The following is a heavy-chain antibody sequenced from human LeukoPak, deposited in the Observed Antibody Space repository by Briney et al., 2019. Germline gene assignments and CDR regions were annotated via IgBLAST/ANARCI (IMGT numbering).Heavy chain of an antibody. V-gene: IGHV3-21*01. CDR2: ISSSSSYI. Sequence: GGSLRLSCAASGFTFSSYSMNWVRQAPGKGLEWVSSISSSSSYIYYADSVKGRFTISRDNAKNSLYLQMNSLRAEDTAVYYCASLSITIFGVVSPHYGMDVWGQGTTVTVS. CDR1: GFTFSSYS. CDR3: ASLSITIFGVVSPHYGMDV. J-gene: IGHJ6*02. D-gene: IGHD3-3*01.